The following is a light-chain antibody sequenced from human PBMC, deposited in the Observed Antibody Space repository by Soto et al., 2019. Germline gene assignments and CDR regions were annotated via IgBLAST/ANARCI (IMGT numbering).Light chain of an antibody. V-gene: IGKV3-15*01. J-gene: IGKJ4*02. Sequence: EIVMTQSPATLSVSPGERAPLSCRASQSVSSNLAWYQQNPGQAPRLLIYGASTRATGIPARFSGSGSGTEFTLTISSLQSEDFAVYYCQQYNNWPPRFGGGNKVEIQ. CDR1: QSVSSN. CDR3: QQYNNWPPR. CDR2: GAS.